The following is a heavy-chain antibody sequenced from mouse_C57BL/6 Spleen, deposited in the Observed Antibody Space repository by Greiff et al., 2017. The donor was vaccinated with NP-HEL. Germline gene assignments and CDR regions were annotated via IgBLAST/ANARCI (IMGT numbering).Heavy chain of an antibody. D-gene: IGHD2-4*01. CDR3: ARSETYYDYDGDY. J-gene: IGHJ2*01. Sequence: VKLQQPGAELVKPGASVKMSCKASGYTFTSYWITWVKQRPGQGLEWIGDIYPGSGSTNYNEKFKSKATLTVDTSSSTAYMQLSSLTSEDSAVYYCARSETYYDYDGDYWGQGTTLTVSS. V-gene: IGHV1-55*01. CDR1: GYTFTSYW. CDR2: IYPGSGST.